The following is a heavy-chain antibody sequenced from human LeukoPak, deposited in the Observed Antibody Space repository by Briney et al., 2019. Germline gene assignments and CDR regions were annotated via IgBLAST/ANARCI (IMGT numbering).Heavy chain of an antibody. CDR2: IYYSGST. Sequence: PSETLSLTCTVSGGSISSNNYTWGWLRQPPGKGLEWIGSIYYSGSTFYHPSLKSRVTISIDTSKNQFSLKLSSVTAADTAVYYCASWYYYGSGSPFFDYWGQGTLVTVSS. J-gene: IGHJ4*02. V-gene: IGHV4-39*01. D-gene: IGHD3-10*01. CDR3: ASWYYYGSGSPFFDY. CDR1: GGSISSNNYT.